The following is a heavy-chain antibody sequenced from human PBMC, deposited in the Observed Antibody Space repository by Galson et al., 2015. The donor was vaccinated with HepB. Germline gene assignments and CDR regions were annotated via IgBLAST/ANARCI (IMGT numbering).Heavy chain of an antibody. Sequence: SETLSLTCTVSVGSISRGGYYWSWIRQHPGKGLEWIGDIYYSGSTNYNPSLKSRVTISVDTSKNQFSLKLSSVTAADTAVYYCAGGSYDSSGYQRWDYWGQGTLVTVSS. CDR2: IYYSGST. CDR3: AGGSYDSSGYQRWDY. V-gene: IGHV4-61*08. J-gene: IGHJ4*02. D-gene: IGHD3-22*01. CDR1: VGSISRGGYY.